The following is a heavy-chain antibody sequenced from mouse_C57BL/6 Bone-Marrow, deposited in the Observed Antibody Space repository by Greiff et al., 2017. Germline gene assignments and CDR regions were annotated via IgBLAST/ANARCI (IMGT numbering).Heavy chain of an antibody. CDR1: GFNINDDY. CDR2: IDPENGDT. Sequence: VQLQQSGAELVRPGASVKLSCTASGFNINDDYMHWVKQRPEQGLEWIGWIDPENGDTEYASKFQGKATITADTSSNTAYLQLSSLTSEDTAVYYCTTEDYDGAWFAYWGQGTLVTVSA. V-gene: IGHV14-4*01. D-gene: IGHD2-4*01. CDR3: TTEDYDGAWFAY. J-gene: IGHJ3*01.